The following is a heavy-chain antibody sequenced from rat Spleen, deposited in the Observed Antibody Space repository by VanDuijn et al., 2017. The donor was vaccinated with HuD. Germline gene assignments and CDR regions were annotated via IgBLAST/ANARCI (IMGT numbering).Heavy chain of an antibody. CDR1: GFTFSNSA. CDR2: ITDRGDST. J-gene: IGHJ4*01. Sequence: EVQLVESGGGLVQPGRSLKLSCAVSGFTFSNSAMAWVRQAPTKGLEWVASITDRGDSTYYRDSVQGRFTISRDNAKSTLYLQMNSLRSEDTATYYCARPGNYYVMDAWGQGASVTVSS. V-gene: IGHV5S23*01. CDR3: ARPGNYYVMDA.